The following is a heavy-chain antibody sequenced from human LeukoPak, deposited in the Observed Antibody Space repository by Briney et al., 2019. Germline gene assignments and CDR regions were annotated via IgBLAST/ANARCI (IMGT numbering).Heavy chain of an antibody. Sequence: GGSLRLSCAASGFTFSNYAMNWVRQAPGKGLEWVSTISGSGTKTYYADSVKGRFTISRDNSKNMVSLQMNSLRAEDTALYYCAEGGLIWDYSYYFDYWGQGMLVTVSA. CDR1: GFTFSNYA. V-gene: IGHV3-23*01. J-gene: IGHJ4*02. D-gene: IGHD5-18*01. CDR3: AEGGLIWDYSYYFDY. CDR2: ISGSGTKT.